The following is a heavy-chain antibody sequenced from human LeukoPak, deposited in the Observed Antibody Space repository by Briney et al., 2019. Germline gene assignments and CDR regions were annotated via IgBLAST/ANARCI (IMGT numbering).Heavy chain of an antibody. CDR2: FNSDTGNT. J-gene: IGHJ4*02. CDR1: GYTFTNYA. D-gene: IGHD4-17*01. CDR3: ATSLTTVTTYYDY. Sequence: ASVKVSCKASGYTFTNYAIHWVRQAPGQRLEWMGWFNSDTGNTEYSQKFQGRVIITRDTSASTAYMELSSLRSEDTAVYYCATSLTTVTTYYDYWGQGTLVTVSS. V-gene: IGHV1-3*01.